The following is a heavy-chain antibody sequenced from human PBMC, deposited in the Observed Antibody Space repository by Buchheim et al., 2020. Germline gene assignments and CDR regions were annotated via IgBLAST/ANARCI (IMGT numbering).Heavy chain of an antibody. CDR1: GGSISSGGYY. CDR3: ARGLLEQLVVGIGPFDY. V-gene: IGHV4-31*03. Sequence: QVQLQESGPGLVKPSQTLSLTCTVSGGSISSGGYYWSWIRPHPGKGLEWIGYIYYSGSTYYNPSLKSRVTISVDTSQNQFSLKLSSVTAADTAVYYCARGLLEQLVVGIGPFDYWGQGTL. J-gene: IGHJ4*02. D-gene: IGHD6-6*01. CDR2: IYYSGST.